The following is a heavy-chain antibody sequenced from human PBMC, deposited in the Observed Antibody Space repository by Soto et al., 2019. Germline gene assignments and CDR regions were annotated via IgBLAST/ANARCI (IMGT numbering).Heavy chain of an antibody. D-gene: IGHD3-9*01. CDR2: ISGSGGST. J-gene: IGHJ4*02. Sequence: GVLRLSCAASGFTFSSYAMSWVRQAPGKGLEWVSAISGSGGSTYYADSVKGRFTISRDNSKNTLYLQMNSLRAEDTAVYYCAKPDYDILTGYYPNFDYWGQGTLVTVSS. CDR1: GFTFSSYA. CDR3: AKPDYDILTGYYPNFDY. V-gene: IGHV3-23*01.